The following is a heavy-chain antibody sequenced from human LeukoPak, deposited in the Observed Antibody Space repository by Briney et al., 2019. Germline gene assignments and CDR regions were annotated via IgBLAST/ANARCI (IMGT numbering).Heavy chain of an antibody. CDR3: ARGRISMVRGVIKNYFDY. V-gene: IGHV4-34*01. CDR2: ISHSGRT. CDR1: GGSFSGYY. J-gene: IGHJ4*02. Sequence: PSETLSLTCDVFGGSFSGYYWSWIRQPPGKGLEWIGEISHSGRTNYNPSLKSRVTISVDTSKNQFSLKLSSVTAADTAVYYCARGRISMVRGVIKNYFDYWGQGTLVTVSS. D-gene: IGHD3-10*01.